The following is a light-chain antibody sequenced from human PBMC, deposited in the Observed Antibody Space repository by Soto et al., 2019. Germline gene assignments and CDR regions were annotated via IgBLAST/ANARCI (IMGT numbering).Light chain of an antibody. J-gene: IGLJ1*01. CDR1: SSDVGGYDF. V-gene: IGLV2-14*01. CDR3: SSYTSGSTLYV. CDR2: DVS. Sequence: QSALTQPASVSGSPGQSITISCTGTSSDVGGYDFVSWYQQHPGKAPKLMIYDVSNRPSGISNRFSASKSGNTASLTISGLQAEDEADYYCSSYTSGSTLYVFGTGTKVTVL.